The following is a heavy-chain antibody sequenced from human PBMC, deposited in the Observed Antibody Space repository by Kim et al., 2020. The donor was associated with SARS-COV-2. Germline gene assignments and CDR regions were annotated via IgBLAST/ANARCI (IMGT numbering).Heavy chain of an antibody. D-gene: IGHD3-10*01. V-gene: IGHV4-39*07. CDR2: FYYGGST. CDR1: GGSISGNSYY. CDR3: ARDPTTMIRGVIGY. J-gene: IGHJ4*01. Sequence: SETLSLTCTVSGGSISGNSYYWGWIHQPPGNGLEGIGTFYYGGSTSYNPSLRSRVTISADMSKNQFSLKLSSVTAADAAGYYCARDPTTMIRGVIGYWG.